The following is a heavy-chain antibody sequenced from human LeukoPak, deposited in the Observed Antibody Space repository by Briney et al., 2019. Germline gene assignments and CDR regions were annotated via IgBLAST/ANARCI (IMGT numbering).Heavy chain of an antibody. Sequence: ASVKVSRKASGYTFTGYYMHWVRQAPGQGLDWMGWINPNSGGTSYAQKFQGRVTVTRDTSISTAYMELTSLTSDDTAVYYCATVGAAGSWGQGTLVTVSS. D-gene: IGHD2-15*01. V-gene: IGHV1-2*02. CDR1: GYTFTGYY. CDR2: INPNSGGT. CDR3: ATVGAAGS. J-gene: IGHJ5*02.